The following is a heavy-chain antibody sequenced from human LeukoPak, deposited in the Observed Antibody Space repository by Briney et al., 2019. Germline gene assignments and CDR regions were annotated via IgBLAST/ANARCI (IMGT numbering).Heavy chain of an antibody. J-gene: IGHJ5*02. CDR1: GYSFTSYW. CDR3: ARMTYYYDSSGYLRGLDP. Sequence: GESLKISCKGSGYSFTSYWIGWVRPLPGKGLEWMGIIYPGDSDTRYSPSFQGQVTISADKSISTAYLQWSSLKASDTAMYYCARMTYYYDSSGYLRGLDPWGQGTLVTVSS. CDR2: IYPGDSDT. D-gene: IGHD3-22*01. V-gene: IGHV5-51*01.